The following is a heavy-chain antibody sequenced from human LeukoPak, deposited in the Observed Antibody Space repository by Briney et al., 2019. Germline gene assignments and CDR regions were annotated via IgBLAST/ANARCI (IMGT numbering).Heavy chain of an antibody. D-gene: IGHD3-9*01. CDR1: GFTFSSYS. CDR2: IWSSSSYI. J-gene: IGHJ4*02. V-gene: IGHV3-21*01. Sequence: GGSLRLSCAASGFTFSSYSMNWVRQAPGKGLEWVSSIWSSSSYIYYAESVKGRFTISRDNAKNSLYLQMNSLRVEDTAVYYCTRVPTTGDYAPAYFDHWGQGTLVTVSS. CDR3: TRVPTTGDYAPAYFDH.